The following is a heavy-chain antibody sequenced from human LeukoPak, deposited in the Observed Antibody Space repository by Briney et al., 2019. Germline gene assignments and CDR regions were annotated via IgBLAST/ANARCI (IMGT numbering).Heavy chain of an antibody. V-gene: IGHV4-30-4*08. D-gene: IGHD3-3*01. Sequence: SETLSLTCTVSGGSISSYYLSWIRQPQGKGLEWIGYIYYSGSTYYNPSLKSRVTTSVDTSKNQFSLKLSSVTAADPAVYYCARLHTYYDFWSGYSVDYWGQGTLVTVSS. CDR3: ARLHTYYDFWSGYSVDY. CDR2: IYYSGST. J-gene: IGHJ4*02. CDR1: GGSISSYY.